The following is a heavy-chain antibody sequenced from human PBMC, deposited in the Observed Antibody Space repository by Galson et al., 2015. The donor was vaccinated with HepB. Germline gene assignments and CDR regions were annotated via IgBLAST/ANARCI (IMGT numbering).Heavy chain of an antibody. V-gene: IGHV3-11*06. Sequence: SLRLSCAAPGFTFRDYHMSWIRQAPGKGLEWISYISSKSRYTSYADSVKGRFTISRDNAKNSLYLQMNSLRAGDTAVYYCARDGSKSRFGELLTYYYFDLWGRGTPVTVSS. D-gene: IGHD3-10*01. CDR3: ARDGSKSRFGELLTYYYFDL. J-gene: IGHJ2*01. CDR2: ISSKSRYT. CDR1: GFTFRDYH.